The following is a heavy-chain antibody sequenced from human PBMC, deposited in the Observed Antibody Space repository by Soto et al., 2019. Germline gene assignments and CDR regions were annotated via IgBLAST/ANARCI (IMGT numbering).Heavy chain of an antibody. Sequence: GGSLSLSCAASGFTVSSNYMSWVRQAPGKGLEWVSVIYSGGSTYYADSVKGRFTISRDNSKNTLYLQMNSLRAEDTAVYYCARQRRYSSSSKAIWFDPWGQGTLVTVSS. V-gene: IGHV3-66*04. J-gene: IGHJ5*02. D-gene: IGHD6-6*01. CDR3: ARQRRYSSSSKAIWFDP. CDR1: GFTVSSNY. CDR2: IYSGGST.